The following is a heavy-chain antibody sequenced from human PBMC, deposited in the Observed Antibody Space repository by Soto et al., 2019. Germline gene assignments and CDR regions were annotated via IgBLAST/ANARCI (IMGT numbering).Heavy chain of an antibody. D-gene: IGHD6-13*01. Sequence: PSETLSLTCTVSGGSVSSYYWSWIRQPPGKGLEWIGYIFYSGSTNYNPSLKSRVTISVDTSKNQFTLTLSSVTAADTAVYYCARSSSWASNWFGPWGQGTVVTVAS. V-gene: IGHV4-59*02. CDR3: ARSSSWASNWFGP. CDR2: IFYSGST. CDR1: GGSVSSYY. J-gene: IGHJ5*02.